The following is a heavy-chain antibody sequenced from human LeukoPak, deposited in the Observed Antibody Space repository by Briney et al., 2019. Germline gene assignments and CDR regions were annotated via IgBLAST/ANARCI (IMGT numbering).Heavy chain of an antibody. J-gene: IGHJ4*02. V-gene: IGHV3-23*01. D-gene: IGHD2-2*01. CDR2: ISGSGGST. CDR1: GFTFSSYG. CDR3: ARRYCSSTSCYGVFDY. Sequence: GGSLRLSCAASGFTFSSYGMSRVRQAPGKGLEWVSAISGSGGSTYYADSVKGRFTISRDNSKNTLYLQMNSLRAEDTAVYYCARRYCSSTSCYGVFDYWGQGTLVTVSS.